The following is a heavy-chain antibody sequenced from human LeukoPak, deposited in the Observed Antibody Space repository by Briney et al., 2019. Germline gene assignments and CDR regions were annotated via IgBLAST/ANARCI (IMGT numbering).Heavy chain of an antibody. CDR2: IYHSGST. CDR1: GGSISSGGYS. Sequence: SQTLSLTCAVSGGSISSGGYSWSWIRQPPGKGLEWIGYIYHSGSTYYNPSLKSRVTISADTSKNQFSLTLGSVSATDTAVYYCVSPRGFSYGYFDYWGQGTLVTVSS. V-gene: IGHV4-30-2*03. D-gene: IGHD5-18*01. J-gene: IGHJ4*02. CDR3: VSPRGFSYGYFDY.